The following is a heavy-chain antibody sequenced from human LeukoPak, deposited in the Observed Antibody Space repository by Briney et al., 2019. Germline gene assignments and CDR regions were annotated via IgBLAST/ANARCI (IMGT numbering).Heavy chain of an antibody. D-gene: IGHD4-23*01. Sequence: PGGSLRLSCAPSGFTFSSYWMHWVGQAPGKGLVWVSRINSDGSSTTYAGSVKCRFTISRDNAKNTLYLQMTSLRAEDTAVYYCARDRAGGNSRYFDLWGRGTLVTVSS. CDR3: ARDRAGGNSRYFDL. V-gene: IGHV3-74*01. CDR1: GFTFSSYW. CDR2: INSDGSST. J-gene: IGHJ2*01.